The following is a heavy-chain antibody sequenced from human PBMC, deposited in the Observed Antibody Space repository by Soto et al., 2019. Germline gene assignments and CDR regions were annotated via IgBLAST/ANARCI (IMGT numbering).Heavy chain of an antibody. Sequence: QVQLQGSGPGLVKPSETLSLTCTVSGGSVSGGHYYWSWVRQPPGRGLEWIGYIYSSGGSNYNPSLKTRVTISIDTSKNEFSLKVTSVTAADTAVYYCAREDFYSGMDVWGQGTTVTVSS. CDR2: IYSSGGS. CDR3: AREDFYSGMDV. V-gene: IGHV4-61*01. J-gene: IGHJ6*02. CDR1: GGSVSGGHYY.